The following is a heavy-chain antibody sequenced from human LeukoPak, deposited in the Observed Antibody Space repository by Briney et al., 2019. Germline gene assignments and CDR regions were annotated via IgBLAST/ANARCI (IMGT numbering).Heavy chain of an antibody. CDR1: GFTFSSYG. D-gene: IGHD3-10*01. V-gene: IGHV3-30*18. Sequence: GRSLRLSCAASGFTFSSYGMHWVRQAPGKGLEWVAVISYDGSNKYYADSVKGRFTISRDNSKNTLYLQMNSPRAEDTAVYYCAKQGHYYGSGSSFNGYYFDYWGQGTLVTVSS. CDR3: AKQGHYYGSGSSFNGYYFDY. J-gene: IGHJ4*02. CDR2: ISYDGSNK.